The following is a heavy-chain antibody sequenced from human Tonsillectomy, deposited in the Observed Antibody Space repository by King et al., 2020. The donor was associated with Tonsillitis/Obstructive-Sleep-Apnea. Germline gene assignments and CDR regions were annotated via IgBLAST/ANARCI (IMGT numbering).Heavy chain of an antibody. CDR1: GFTFDDYT. D-gene: IGHD4-17*01. Sequence: VQLVESGGVVVQPGESLRLSCAASGFTFDDYTMHWVRQAPGKGLEWVSLISWDRSTTYYADSVKGRFTISRDNSKNSLYLQMNSLTPEDTALYYCAKGEWAVTSGCLFDYWGQGTLVTVSS. V-gene: IGHV3-43*01. J-gene: IGHJ4*02. CDR2: ISWDRSTT. CDR3: AKGEWAVTSGCLFDY.